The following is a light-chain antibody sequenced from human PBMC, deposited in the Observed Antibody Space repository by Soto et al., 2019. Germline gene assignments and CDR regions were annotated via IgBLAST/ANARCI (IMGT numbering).Light chain of an antibody. CDR1: SSDVGGYNY. V-gene: IGLV2-11*01. CDR2: DVS. CDR3: CSYAGSYWV. Sequence: QSVLTQPRSVSGSPGQSVTISCTGTSSDVGGYNYVSWYQQHPGKAPKLMIYDVSKRPSGVPDRFSGSKSGNTASLTISGLQAGDEADYYCCSYAGSYWVFGGGTKVTVL. J-gene: IGLJ3*02.